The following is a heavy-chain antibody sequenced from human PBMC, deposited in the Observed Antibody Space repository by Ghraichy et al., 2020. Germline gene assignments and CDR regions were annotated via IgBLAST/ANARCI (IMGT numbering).Heavy chain of an antibody. CDR2: INTDVHYP. Sequence: SRINTDVHYPRYADSVNGRFTISRDNAKNTLYLQMSSLRAEDTAVYYCARVGVVVIAGDDGMYVWGQGTTGTVSS. CDR3: ARVGVVVIAGDDGMYV. V-gene: IGHV3-74*01. D-gene: IGHD2-21*01. J-gene: IGHJ6*02.